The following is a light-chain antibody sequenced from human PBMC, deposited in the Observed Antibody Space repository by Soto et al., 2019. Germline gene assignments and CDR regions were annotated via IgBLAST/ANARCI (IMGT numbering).Light chain of an antibody. CDR3: QQYGRSPT. CDR1: QSISSW. Sequence: DIQMTQSPSTLSASVGDRVTITCRASQSISSWLAWYQQKPGKAPKLLIYDASSLESGVPSRFSGSGSGTEFTLTISRLEPEDFVVYYCQQYGRSPTFGQGTKVDIK. J-gene: IGKJ1*01. CDR2: DAS. V-gene: IGKV1-5*01.